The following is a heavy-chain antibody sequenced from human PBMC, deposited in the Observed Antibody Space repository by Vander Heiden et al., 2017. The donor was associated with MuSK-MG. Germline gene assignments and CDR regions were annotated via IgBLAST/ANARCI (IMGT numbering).Heavy chain of an antibody. CDR2: IYHSGST. D-gene: IGHD3-22*01. Sequence: QVQLPESGPGLVKPAATLSLTCTVSGYSISGGYYWGWIRQPPGKGLEWIGSIYHSGSTYYNPSLKSRVTISVDTSKNQFSLKLSSVTAADTAVYYCARMSDSSGYYSGLDAFDIWGQGTMVTVSS. V-gene: IGHV4-38-2*02. CDR3: ARMSDSSGYYSGLDAFDI. CDR1: GYSISGGYY. J-gene: IGHJ3*02.